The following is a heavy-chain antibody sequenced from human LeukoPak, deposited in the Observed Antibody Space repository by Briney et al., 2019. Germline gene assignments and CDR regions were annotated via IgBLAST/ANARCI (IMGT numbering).Heavy chain of an antibody. V-gene: IGHV3-23*01. CDR2: ISGSGGST. Sequence: GGSLRLSCAASGFTFSNYAMSWVRQAPGKGLEWVSTISGSGGSTYYADSVKGQFTISRDNSKNTLYLQMNSLRAEDTAVYYCARDLRRSGGPVDVWGKGTTVTVSS. CDR3: ARDLRRSGGPVDV. CDR1: GFTFSNYA. D-gene: IGHD2-15*01. J-gene: IGHJ6*04.